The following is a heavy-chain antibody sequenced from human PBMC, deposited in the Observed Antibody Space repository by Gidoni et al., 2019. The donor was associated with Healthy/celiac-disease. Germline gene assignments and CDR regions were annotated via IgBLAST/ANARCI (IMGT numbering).Heavy chain of an antibody. Sequence: LQLPEPGPGLVKPSETLSLTCTVSGGSISSSRFYWGWIRQPPGKGLEWSGSSYYSGSTYYNPSLKSRVTISVDTSKNQFSLKLSSVTAADTAVYYCASRSGIAARAYYYYYYMDVWGKGTTVTVSS. CDR2: SYYSGST. J-gene: IGHJ6*03. CDR3: ASRSGIAARAYYYYYYMDV. V-gene: IGHV4-39*01. D-gene: IGHD6-6*01. CDR1: GGSISSSRFY.